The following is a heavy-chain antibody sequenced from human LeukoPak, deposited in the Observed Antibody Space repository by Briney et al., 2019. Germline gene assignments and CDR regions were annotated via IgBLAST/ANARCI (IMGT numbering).Heavy chain of an antibody. D-gene: IGHD3-3*01. Sequence: ASVKVSCKASGYTFTSYGISWVRQAPGQGLEWMGWISAYNGNTNYAQKLQGRVTMTTDTSTSTAYMELRSLTSDDTAVYYCARDGFTIFGVVIIRDYYYYMDVWGKGTTVTVSS. CDR3: ARDGFTIFGVVIIRDYYYYMDV. CDR2: ISAYNGNT. CDR1: GYTFTSYG. J-gene: IGHJ6*03. V-gene: IGHV1-18*01.